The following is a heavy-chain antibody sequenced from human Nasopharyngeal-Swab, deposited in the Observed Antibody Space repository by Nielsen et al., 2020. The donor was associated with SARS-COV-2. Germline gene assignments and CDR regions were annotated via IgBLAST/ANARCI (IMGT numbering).Heavy chain of an antibody. CDR2: IFHSGNT. V-gene: IGHV4-39*01. CDR1: GGSITRDIHY. Sequence: SETLFLTCTVSGGSITRDIHYWGWIRQPPGKGLEWIGTIFHSGNTYYNPSLKGRVTISVDTSKNQFSLELTSVTAADTAVYYCARQCVPVVGPCNWLNPWGQGALVTVSS. D-gene: IGHD6-19*01. CDR3: ARQCVPVVGPCNWLNP. J-gene: IGHJ5*02.